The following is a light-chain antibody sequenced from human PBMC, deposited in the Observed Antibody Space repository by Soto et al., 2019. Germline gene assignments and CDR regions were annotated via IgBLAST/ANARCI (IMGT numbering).Light chain of an antibody. J-gene: IGKJ1*01. CDR1: QSVSSY. CDR3: QQRSNWRT. Sequence: EIVLTQSPATLSLSPGERATLSCRASQSVSSYLAWYQQKPGQAPRLLIYDASNRATGIPARFSGSGSGTDFTLTISSLEPEDFAVHYCQQRSNWRTFGQGTKVDIK. CDR2: DAS. V-gene: IGKV3-11*01.